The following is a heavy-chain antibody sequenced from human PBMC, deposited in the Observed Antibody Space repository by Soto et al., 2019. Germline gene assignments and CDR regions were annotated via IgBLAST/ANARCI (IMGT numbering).Heavy chain of an antibody. CDR2: ISSSSSYI. Sequence: EVQLVESGGGLVKPGGSLRLSCAASGFTFSSYSMNWVRQAPGKGLEWVSSISSSSSYIYYADSVKGRFTISRDNAKNSLYLQMSSVRAEDTAVYYCARAYRGWYFDLWGRGTLVTVSS. J-gene: IGHJ2*01. CDR3: ARAYRGWYFDL. V-gene: IGHV3-21*01. CDR1: GFTFSSYS.